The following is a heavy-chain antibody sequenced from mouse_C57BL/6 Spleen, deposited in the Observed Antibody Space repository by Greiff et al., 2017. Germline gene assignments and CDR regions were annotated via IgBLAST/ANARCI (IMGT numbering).Heavy chain of an antibody. J-gene: IGHJ4*01. CDR2: IHPNSGST. Sequence: VQLQQPGAELVKPGASVKLSCKASGYTFPSYWMHWVKQRPGQGLEWIGMIHPNSGSTNYNEKFKSKATLTVDKSYSTAYMKLSSLTSEDSAVYNCARERGLNAMDYWGQGTSVTVSS. CDR1: GYTFPSYW. CDR3: ARERGLNAMDY. V-gene: IGHV1-64*01. D-gene: IGHD3-3*01.